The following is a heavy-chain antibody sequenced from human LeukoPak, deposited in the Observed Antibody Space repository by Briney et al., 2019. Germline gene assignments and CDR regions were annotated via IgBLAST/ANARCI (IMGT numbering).Heavy chain of an antibody. Sequence: GGSLRLSCAASGVTFSSDAMSWVRQAPGKGLEWVSTISDSGGSTYYEDSVKGRFTNFRDNSKNTRYLQMNSLRAEDTAVYYCAPSAVDYWGQGTLVSVSS. V-gene: IGHV3-23*01. CDR3: APSAVDY. CDR1: GVTFSSDA. CDR2: ISDSGGST. J-gene: IGHJ4*02.